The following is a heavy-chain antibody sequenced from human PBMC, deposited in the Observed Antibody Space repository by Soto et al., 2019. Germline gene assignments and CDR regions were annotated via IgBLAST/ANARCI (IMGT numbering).Heavy chain of an antibody. CDR1: GYTFTSYG. CDR3: ASVIGITGTQPNPYYYGMDV. CDR2: ISAYNGNT. V-gene: IGHV1-18*01. Sequence: ASVKVSCKASGYTFTSYGISWLRQAPGQGLEWMGWISAYNGNTNYAQKLQGRVTMTTDTSTSTAYMELRSLRSDDTAVYYCASVIGITGTQPNPYYYGMDVWGQGTTVTVSS. J-gene: IGHJ6*02. D-gene: IGHD1-7*01.